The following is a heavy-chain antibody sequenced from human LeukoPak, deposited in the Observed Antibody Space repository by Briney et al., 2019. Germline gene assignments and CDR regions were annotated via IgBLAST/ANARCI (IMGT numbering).Heavy chain of an antibody. CDR1: GGSFSGYY. CDR2: INHSGST. CDR3: ARGRGVAKKLFDL. V-gene: IGHV4-34*01. D-gene: IGHD3-3*01. Sequence: SETLSLTCAVYGGSFSGYYWSWIRQPPGKGLEWIGEINHSGSTNYNPSLKSRVTISVDASKNQFSLKLSSVTAADTAVYYWARGRGVAKKLFDLWGQGTLVTVFS. J-gene: IGHJ4*02.